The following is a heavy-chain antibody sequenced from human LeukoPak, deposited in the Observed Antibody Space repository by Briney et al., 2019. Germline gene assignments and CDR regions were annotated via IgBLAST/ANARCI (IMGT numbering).Heavy chain of an antibody. V-gene: IGHV3-23*01. Sequence: GGSLRLSCAASGFTFSSYAMTWVRQAPDKGLEWVSAISGSDGSTYYADSVKGRFTISRDDSQNTLYLQMNSLSTEDTAVYYCAKVETSGGANCYALDYWGQGTLVTVSS. CDR2: ISGSDGST. CDR1: GFTFSSYA. J-gene: IGHJ4*02. CDR3: AKVETSGGANCYALDY. D-gene: IGHD2-2*01.